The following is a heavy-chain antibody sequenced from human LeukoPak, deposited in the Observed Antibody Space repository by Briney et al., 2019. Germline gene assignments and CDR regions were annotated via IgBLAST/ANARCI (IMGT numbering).Heavy chain of an antibody. CDR2: ISGSSTST. CDR1: GFTLSNSA. D-gene: IGHD3-9*01. Sequence: GSLRLLCSASGFTLSNSAMRLVRQVSGEGVEGVSAISGSSTSTYFADSVKGRFTISRDNSNNTLYLQMNSLRAEDTAVYYCAKDSGAFDWWVFDYWGQGTLVTVSS. V-gene: IGHV3-23*01. CDR3: AKDSGAFDWWVFDY. J-gene: IGHJ4*02.